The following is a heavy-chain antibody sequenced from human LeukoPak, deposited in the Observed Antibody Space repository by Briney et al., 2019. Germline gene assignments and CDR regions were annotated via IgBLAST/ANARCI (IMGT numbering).Heavy chain of an antibody. J-gene: IGHJ4*02. D-gene: IGHD3-22*01. V-gene: IGHV4-34*01. Sequence: SETLSLTCAVYGGSFSGYYWSWIRQPPGKGLEWIGEINHSGSTNYNPSLKSRVTISVDTSKNQFSLKLSSVTAADTAVYYCAGTLSSGYYYVMGYWGQRTLVTVSS. CDR3: AGTLSSGYYYVMGY. CDR1: GGSFSGYY. CDR2: INHSGST.